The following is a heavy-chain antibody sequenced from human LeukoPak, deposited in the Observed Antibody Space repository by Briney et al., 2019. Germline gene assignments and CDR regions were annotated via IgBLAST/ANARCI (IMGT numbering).Heavy chain of an antibody. Sequence: SQTLSLTCAISGDSVSSNGASWNWIGQSPSRGLERLGRTYYRSQQWHSDYAPSVKGRITLNPDTSKNQFSLQLNSMTPEDTAVYYCGRETDFGVVTNWGQGTLVTVSS. J-gene: IGHJ4*02. CDR2: TYYRSQQWHS. D-gene: IGHD3-3*01. CDR3: GRETDFGVVTN. V-gene: IGHV6-1*01. CDR1: GDSVSSNGAS.